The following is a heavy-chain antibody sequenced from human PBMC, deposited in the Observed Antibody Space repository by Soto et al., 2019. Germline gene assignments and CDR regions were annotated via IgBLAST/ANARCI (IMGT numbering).Heavy chain of an antibody. CDR1: GFTFDDYA. D-gene: IGHD7-27*01. J-gene: IGHJ4*02. CDR2: ISWNSGSI. Sequence: GGSLRLSCAASGFTFDDYAMHWVRQAPGKGLEWVSGISWNSGSIGYADSVKGRFTISRDNAKNSLYLQMNSLRAEDSALYYCAKVSLGLQTGDAEFDYWGQGTLVTVSS. CDR3: AKVSLGLQTGDAEFDY. V-gene: IGHV3-9*01.